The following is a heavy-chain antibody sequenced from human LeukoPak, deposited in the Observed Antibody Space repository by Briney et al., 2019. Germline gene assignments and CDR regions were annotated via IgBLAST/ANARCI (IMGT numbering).Heavy chain of an antibody. CDR3: AKDARRSSGWYFFDH. D-gene: IGHD6-19*01. CDR1: GFAFSSQA. V-gene: IGHV3-23*01. J-gene: IGHJ4*02. Sequence: GGSLRLSCAASGFAFSSQAMGWVRQAPGKGLEWVSVICDSGDPTYYADSVKGRFTISRDNSKNTLYLQMNSLRAEDTALYYCAKDARRSSGWYFFDHWGQGTLVTVSS. CDR2: ICDSGDPT.